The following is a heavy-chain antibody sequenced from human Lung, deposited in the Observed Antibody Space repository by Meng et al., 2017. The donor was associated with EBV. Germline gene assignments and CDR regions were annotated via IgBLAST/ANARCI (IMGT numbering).Heavy chain of an antibody. CDR3: ARDSRHCTSASCYSWYFDL. CDR2: INPNSGAT. V-gene: IGHV1-2*06. Sequence: VWGVTSGAEVKKPGGSVKFSGKASGHTFTGYYMHWVRQAPGQGLEWMGRINPNSGATEYAQNFQGRVTMTRDTSISTAYMELSRLRSDDTAVYYCARDSRHCTSASCYSWYFDLWGRGTLVTVSS. D-gene: IGHD2-2*02. CDR1: GHTFTGYY. J-gene: IGHJ2*01.